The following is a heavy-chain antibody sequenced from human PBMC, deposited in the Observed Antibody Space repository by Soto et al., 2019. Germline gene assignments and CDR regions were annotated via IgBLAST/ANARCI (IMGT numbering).Heavy chain of an antibody. CDR3: ARGGYYDSSGARNYHYYGMDV. V-gene: IGHV1-18*01. J-gene: IGHJ6*02. D-gene: IGHD3-22*01. Sequence: ASVKVSCKASGYSFSSYGITWVRQAPGQGLEWLGWISPYNDDTKYAQRLQGRVTLTTDTSTRTAYMDIRGLRSDDTAIYYCARGGYYDSSGARNYHYYGMDVWGQGTTVTVSS. CDR2: ISPYNDDT. CDR1: GYSFSSYG.